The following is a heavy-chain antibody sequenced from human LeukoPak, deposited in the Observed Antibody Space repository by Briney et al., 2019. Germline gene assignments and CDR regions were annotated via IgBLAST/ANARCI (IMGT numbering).Heavy chain of an antibody. D-gene: IGHD6-13*01. CDR1: GYTFTGYY. Sequence: GASVKVSCKASGYTFTGYYMHWVRQAPGQGLEWMGWINPNSGGTNYAQKFQGRVTMTRDTSISTAYMELSRLGSDDTAVYYCARGGIAAAGYYYYMDVWGKGTTVTVSS. CDR3: ARGGIAAAGYYYYMDV. CDR2: INPNSGGT. V-gene: IGHV1-2*02. J-gene: IGHJ6*03.